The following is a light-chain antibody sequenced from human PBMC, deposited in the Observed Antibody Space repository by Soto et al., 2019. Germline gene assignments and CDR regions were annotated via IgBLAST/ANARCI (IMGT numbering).Light chain of an antibody. J-gene: IGKJ1*01. Sequence: EIVLTQSPGTLSLSPGERATLSCRASQSVSSSFLAWYQQKPGQAPRLLIYGASTRATGIPDRFSGSGSGTDFTLPISRLEPEDFAVYYCQEYDSSPWTFGQGHKVEIK. CDR1: QSVSSSF. CDR2: GAS. V-gene: IGKV3-20*01. CDR3: QEYDSSPWT.